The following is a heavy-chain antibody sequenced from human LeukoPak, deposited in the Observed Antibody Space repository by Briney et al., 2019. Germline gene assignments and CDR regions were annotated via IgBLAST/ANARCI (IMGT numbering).Heavy chain of an antibody. V-gene: IGHV1-2*02. CDR1: GYTFTGYY. CDR2: INPNSGGT. Sequence: ASMKVSCKASGYTFTGYYMHWVRQAPGQGLEWMGWINPNSGGTNYAQKFQGRVTMTRDTSISTAYMELSRLRSDDTAVYYCFPDSSGYYYSYWGQGTLVTVSS. CDR3: FPDSSGYYYSY. D-gene: IGHD3-22*01. J-gene: IGHJ4*02.